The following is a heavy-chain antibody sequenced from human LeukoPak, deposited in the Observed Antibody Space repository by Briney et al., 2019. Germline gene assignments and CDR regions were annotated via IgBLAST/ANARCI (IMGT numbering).Heavy chain of an antibody. CDR2: IKQDGSET. V-gene: IGHV3-7*01. CDR1: GLTHSSYW. Sequence: GGPLTLFCAPSGLTHSSYWMSWLRQAPAKGREGVANIKQDGSETYYVDSVKGRFTISRDNAKNSLYLQMNNRRAEDTAVYYCAREGNWYDPNWFDPWGQGTLVTVSS. CDR3: AREGNWYDPNWFDP. D-gene: IGHD1-1*01. J-gene: IGHJ5*02.